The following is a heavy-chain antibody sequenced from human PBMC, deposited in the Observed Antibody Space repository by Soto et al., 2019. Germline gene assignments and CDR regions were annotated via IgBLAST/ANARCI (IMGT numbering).Heavy chain of an antibody. V-gene: IGHV3-30*03. D-gene: IGHD3-10*01. J-gene: IGHJ3*02. Sequence: GGSLRLSCAASGFTFSSYGMHWVRQAPGKGLEWVAVISYDGSNKYYADSVKGRFTISRDNSKNTLYLQMNSLRAEDTAVYYCAGTGDAFDIRGQGTMVTVSS. CDR3: AGTGDAFDI. CDR2: ISYDGSNK. CDR1: GFTFSSYG.